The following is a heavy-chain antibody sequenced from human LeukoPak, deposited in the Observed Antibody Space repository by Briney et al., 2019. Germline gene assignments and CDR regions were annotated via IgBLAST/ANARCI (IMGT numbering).Heavy chain of an antibody. CDR1: GGTFSSYA. CDR2: IIPIFGTA. Sequence: ASVNVSCKAPGGTFSSYAISWVRQAPGQGLEWMGGIIPIFGTANYAQKFQGRVTITADESTSTAYMELSSLRSEDTAVYYCAREQVETLDYWGQGTLVTVSS. CDR3: AREQVETLDY. V-gene: IGHV1-69*13. J-gene: IGHJ4*02.